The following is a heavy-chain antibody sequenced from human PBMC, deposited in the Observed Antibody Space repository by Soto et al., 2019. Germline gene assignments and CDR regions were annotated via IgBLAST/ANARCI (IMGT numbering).Heavy chain of an antibody. D-gene: IGHD4-4*01. V-gene: IGHV3-30*18. J-gene: IGHJ6*03. CDR2: ISYDGSKK. Sequence: GGSLRLSCAASGFTFNTYGMHWVRQAPGKGLEWVAVISYDGSKKYYADSVKGRFTISRDNSKNTLYLQMNSLRAADTAVYFCAKATTASYYFYMDVWGTGTTVTVSS. CDR3: AKATTASYYFYMDV. CDR1: GFTFNTYG.